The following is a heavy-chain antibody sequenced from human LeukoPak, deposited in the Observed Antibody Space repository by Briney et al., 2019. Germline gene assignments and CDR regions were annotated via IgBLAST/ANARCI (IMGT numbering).Heavy chain of an antibody. CDR1: GGSISSYY. D-gene: IGHD3-22*01. J-gene: IGHJ6*02. CDR2: IYTSGST. Sequence: SETLSLTCTVSGGSISSYYWSWIRQPAGKGLGWIGRIYTSGSTNYNPSLKSRVTMSVDTSKNQFSLKLSSVTAADTAVYYCARDLHYYDSSGYYYYYGMDVWGQGTTVTVSS. CDR3: ARDLHYYDSSGYYYYYGMDV. V-gene: IGHV4-4*07.